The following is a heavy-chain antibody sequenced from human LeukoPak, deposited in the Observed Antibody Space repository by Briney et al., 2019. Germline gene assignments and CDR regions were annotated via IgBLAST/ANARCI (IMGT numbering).Heavy chain of an antibody. CDR1: GLTFSNAW. CDR2: IKSKTDGETT. CDR3: TTAVDSLLWFGEPIDY. J-gene: IGHJ4*02. V-gene: IGHV3-15*01. D-gene: IGHD3-10*01. Sequence: GGSLRLSCVASGLTFSNAWMSWVRQAPGKGLEWVGRIKSKTDGETTDYAAPVKGRFTISRDDSKDTLYLQMNSLKTEDTAVFYCTTAVDSLLWFGEPIDYWGQGTLVAVSS.